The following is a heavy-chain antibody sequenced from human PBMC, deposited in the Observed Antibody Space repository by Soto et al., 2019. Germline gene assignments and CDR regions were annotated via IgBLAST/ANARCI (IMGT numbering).Heavy chain of an antibody. V-gene: IGHV1-3*01. CDR3: ARGRRTCTEKTCYTGFDF. CDR2: ILCVNDRK. Sequence: QVHLVQSGAEVKTPGASVTISCKASGYTFSDYGIHWIRQAPGQRPEWLGWILCVNDRKEYSQKFQGRISLTRDTSASTAYMGLSRLRSEDTAVYYCARGRRTCTEKTCYTGFDFWGQGSLVSVSS. CDR1: GYTFSDYG. D-gene: IGHD2-2*02. J-gene: IGHJ4*02.